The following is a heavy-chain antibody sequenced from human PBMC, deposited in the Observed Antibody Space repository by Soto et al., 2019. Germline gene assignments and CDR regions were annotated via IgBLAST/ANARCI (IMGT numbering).Heavy chain of an antibody. Sequence: EVQLVESGGGLVQPGGSLRLSCAASGFTFSSYWMSWVRQAPGKGLEWVANIKQDGSEKYYVDSVKGRFTISRDNAKNSRXLQMNSLRAEDTAVYYCARWAAHMVVVTALSWFDPWGQGTLVTVSS. D-gene: IGHD2-21*02. CDR3: ARWAAHMVVVTALSWFDP. V-gene: IGHV3-7*01. J-gene: IGHJ5*02. CDR2: IKQDGSEK. CDR1: GFTFSSYW.